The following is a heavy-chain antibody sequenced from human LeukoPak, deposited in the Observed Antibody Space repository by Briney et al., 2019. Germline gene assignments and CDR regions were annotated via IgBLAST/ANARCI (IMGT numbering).Heavy chain of an antibody. D-gene: IGHD3-3*01. J-gene: IGHJ6*03. Sequence: HGASVKVSCEASGYTFSSYDINWVRQAPGQGLEWMGWVNPNSGNTGYAQKFQGRVTITRNTSISTAYLELRSLRSEDTAVYYCARGDFWSGYSNYYYMDVWGKGTTVTVSS. CDR1: GYTFSSYD. V-gene: IGHV1-8*01. CDR3: ARGDFWSGYSNYYYMDV. CDR2: VNPNSGNT.